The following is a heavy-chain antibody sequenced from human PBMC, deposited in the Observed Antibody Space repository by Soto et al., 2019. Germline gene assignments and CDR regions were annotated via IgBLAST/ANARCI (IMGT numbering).Heavy chain of an antibody. CDR2: INHSGRV. D-gene: IGHD3-22*01. Sequence: SETLSLTCAVYGGSFSGHSWTWIRQSPGKGLEWIGDINHSGRVNYSPSLKSRVTISLDTSKNQFSLTLSAVTAADTAMYYCSTRAYDTNGYYRFDPWGQGTPVTVSS. J-gene: IGHJ5*01. CDR1: GGSFSGHS. CDR3: STRAYDTNGYYRFDP. V-gene: IGHV4-34*01.